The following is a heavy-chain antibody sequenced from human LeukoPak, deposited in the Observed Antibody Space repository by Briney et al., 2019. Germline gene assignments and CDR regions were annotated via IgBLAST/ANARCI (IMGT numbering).Heavy chain of an antibody. CDR2: IRGSGAIT. J-gene: IGHJ4*02. Sequence: GGSLRLSCTASGFSFSIYALSWVRQAPGRGLEWVSGIRGSGAITYYADSVKGRFTISRDNSKSTLFLHMNSLRAEDTAVYYCAKDRGSWFALFDSWGQGTLVTVSS. D-gene: IGHD6-13*01. V-gene: IGHV3-23*01. CDR3: AKDRGSWFALFDS. CDR1: GFSFSIYA.